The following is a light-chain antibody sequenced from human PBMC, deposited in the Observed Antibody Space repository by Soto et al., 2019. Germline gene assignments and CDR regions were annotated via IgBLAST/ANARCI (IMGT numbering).Light chain of an antibody. CDR3: QQFSSAPLT. Sequence: EIVLAQSPATLSLSPGDRATLSCGASQSVSRSYLAWYQQKPCLAPRLIIYDASTRATGIPDRFSGSGSGTDFTLTISRLEPEDFAVYFCQQFSSAPLTFGGGTKVDIK. CDR2: DAS. CDR1: QSVSRSY. V-gene: IGKV3D-20*01. J-gene: IGKJ4*01.